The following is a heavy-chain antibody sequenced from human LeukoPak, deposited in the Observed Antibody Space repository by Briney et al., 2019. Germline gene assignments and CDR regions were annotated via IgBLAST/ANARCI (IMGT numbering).Heavy chain of an antibody. J-gene: IGHJ4*02. D-gene: IGHD3-22*01. CDR1: GGTFSSYA. Sequence: SVKVSCKASGGTFSSYAISWVRQAPGQGLEWMGRIIPIFGKANYAQKFQGRVTITTDEATSTAYMELSSLRSEDTAVYYCARDVYLYYDSSGYLNWGQGTLVTVSS. CDR3: ARDVYLYYDSSGYLN. V-gene: IGHV1-69*05. CDR2: IIPIFGKA.